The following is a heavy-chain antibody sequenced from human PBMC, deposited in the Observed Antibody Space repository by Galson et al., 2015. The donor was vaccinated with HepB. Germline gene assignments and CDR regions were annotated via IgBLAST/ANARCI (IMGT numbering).Heavy chain of an antibody. J-gene: IGHJ6*02. CDR3: ARDGYSSRPNSPPYYYYGMDV. CDR2: ISYDGSNK. Sequence: SLRLSCAASGFTFSSYAMHWVRQAPGKGLEWVAVISYDGSNKYYADSVKGRFTISRDNSKNTLYLQMNSLRAEDTAVYYCARDGYSSRPNSPPYYYYGMDVWGQGTTVTVSS. V-gene: IGHV3-30*04. D-gene: IGHD6-13*01. CDR1: GFTFSSYA.